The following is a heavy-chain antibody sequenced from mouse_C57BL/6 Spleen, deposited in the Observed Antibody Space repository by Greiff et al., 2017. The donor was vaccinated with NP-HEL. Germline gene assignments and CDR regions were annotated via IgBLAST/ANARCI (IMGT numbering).Heavy chain of an antibody. Sequence: EESGPGLVKPSQSLSLTCSVTGYSITSGYYWNWIRQFPGNKLEWMGYISYDGSNNYNPSLKNRISLTRDTSTNQFFLKLNSVTTEDTATYYCARAGTRYFDVWGTGTTVTVSS. CDR2: ISYDGSN. CDR1: GYSITSGYY. V-gene: IGHV3-6*01. D-gene: IGHD1-1*01. CDR3: ARAGTRYFDV. J-gene: IGHJ1*03.